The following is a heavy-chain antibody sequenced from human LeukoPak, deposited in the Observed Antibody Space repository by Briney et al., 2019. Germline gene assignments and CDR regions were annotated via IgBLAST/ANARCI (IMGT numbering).Heavy chain of an antibody. V-gene: IGHV3-7*03. CDR3: ARNRRNYYAEEVYFDY. Sequence: GGSLRLSCAASGFTFSSYSMTWVRQAPGKGLEWVASINQDGTEKFSVDSVKGRFTISRDNARNSMYFEMNSLRAEDTAFYYCARNRRNYYAEEVYFDYWGQEALVTVSS. CDR1: GFTFSSYS. D-gene: IGHD3-10*01. CDR2: INQDGTEK. J-gene: IGHJ4*02.